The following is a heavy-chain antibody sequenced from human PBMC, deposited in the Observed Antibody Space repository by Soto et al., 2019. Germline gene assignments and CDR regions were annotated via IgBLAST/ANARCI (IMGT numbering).Heavy chain of an antibody. CDR2: IYWDDDK. V-gene: IGHV2-5*02. CDR1: GFSLSTSGVG. Sequence: QITLKESGPTLMKPTQTLTLTCTFSGFSLSTSGVGVGWIRQPPGKALEWLALIYWDDDKRYSPSLKSRLTITKDTSKNQVVLTMTNMDPVDTATYYCAHMLYDVWGSYRYSTSDYWGQGTLVTVSS. J-gene: IGHJ4*02. D-gene: IGHD3-16*02. CDR3: AHMLYDVWGSYRYSTSDY.